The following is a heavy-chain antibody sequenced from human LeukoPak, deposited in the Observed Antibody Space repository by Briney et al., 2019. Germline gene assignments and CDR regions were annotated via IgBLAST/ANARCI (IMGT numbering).Heavy chain of an antibody. J-gene: IGHJ6*02. CDR3: ARVGELLWFGELDDYGMDV. Sequence: GASVKVSCKASGYTFTSYGISWVRQAPGQGLEWMGWINPNSGGTNYAQKFQGRVTMTRDTSISTAYMELSRLRSDDTAVYYCARVGELLWFGELDDYGMDVWGQGTTVTVSS. V-gene: IGHV1-2*02. CDR1: GYTFTSYG. D-gene: IGHD3-10*01. CDR2: INPNSGGT.